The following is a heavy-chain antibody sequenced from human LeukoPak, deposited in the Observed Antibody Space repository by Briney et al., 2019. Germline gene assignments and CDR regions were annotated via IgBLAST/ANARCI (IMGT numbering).Heavy chain of an antibody. Sequence: SETLSLTCAVSGGSIISGGYSWSWIRQPPGKGQEWIGYIYHSGSTYYNPSLKSRVTMSLDRSKNQFSLKVSSVTAADTAVYYCAGLTTTAWYFDLWGRGTLVTVSS. V-gene: IGHV4-30-2*01. D-gene: IGHD1-26*01. CDR3: AGLTTTAWYFDL. CDR2: IYHSGST. CDR1: GGSIISGGYS. J-gene: IGHJ2*01.